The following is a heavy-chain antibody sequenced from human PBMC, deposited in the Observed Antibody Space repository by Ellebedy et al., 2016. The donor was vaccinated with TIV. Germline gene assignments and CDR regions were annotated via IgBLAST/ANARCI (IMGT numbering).Heavy chain of an antibody. J-gene: IGHJ3*02. CDR2: MNPNSGNT. Sequence: ASVKVSCXTSGYPFMTLGINWVRQATGQGLEWMGWMNPNSGNTGYAQKFQGRVTMTSNTSTSTAYMEVSGLRSDDTAVYYCARRNYDDYGALDIWGQGTMVTVSS. CDR3: ARRNYDDYGALDI. V-gene: IGHV1-8*01. CDR1: GYPFMTLG. D-gene: IGHD3-16*01.